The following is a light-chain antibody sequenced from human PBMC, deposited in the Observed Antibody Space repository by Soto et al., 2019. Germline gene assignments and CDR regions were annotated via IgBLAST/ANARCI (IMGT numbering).Light chain of an antibody. CDR3: QQSYSTPALT. V-gene: IGKV1-5*01. CDR2: HAS. J-gene: IGKJ4*01. CDR1: QSISNW. Sequence: IRLTHSAATLPASLGDIVTITFRASQSISNWLAWYHQKPGTAPKLLIYHASTLESGVPSRFSGSGSGTDFTPTISSLQPEDFATYYCQQSYSTPALTFGGGTKVDIK.